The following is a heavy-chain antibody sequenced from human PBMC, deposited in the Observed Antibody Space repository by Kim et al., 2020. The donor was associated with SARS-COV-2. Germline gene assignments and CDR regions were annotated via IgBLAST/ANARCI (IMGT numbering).Heavy chain of an antibody. V-gene: IGHV1-2*06. Sequence: ASVKVSCKASGYTFTGYYMHWVRQAPGQGLEWMGRINPNSGGTNYAQKFQGRVTMTRDTSISTAYMELSRLRSDDTAVYYCAIDYGDYGNWFDPWGQGTLVTVSS. CDR2: INPNSGGT. D-gene: IGHD4-17*01. CDR3: AIDYGDYGNWFDP. J-gene: IGHJ5*02. CDR1: GYTFTGYY.